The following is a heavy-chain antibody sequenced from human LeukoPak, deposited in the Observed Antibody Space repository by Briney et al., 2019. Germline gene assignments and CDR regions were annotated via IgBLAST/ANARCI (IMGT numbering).Heavy chain of an antibody. D-gene: IGHD4-17*01. V-gene: IGHV4-4*09. J-gene: IGHJ5*02. CDR3: ARLKVTTSTFWFDP. Sequence: SKTLSLTCTVSGAPISSYYWSWIRQSPGRGLERIAYVHTSGSTNYNPSLKSRVTISADMSENQLSLKLSSVTAADTAVYYCARLKVTTSTFWFDPWGQGTLVTVSS. CDR2: VHTSGST. CDR1: GAPISSYY.